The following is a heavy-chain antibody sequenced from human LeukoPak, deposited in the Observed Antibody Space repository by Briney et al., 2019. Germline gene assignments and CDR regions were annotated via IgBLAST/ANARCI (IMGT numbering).Heavy chain of an antibody. D-gene: IGHD6-13*01. CDR1: GFTFSSYA. J-gene: IGHJ3*02. CDR3: ARGPYSSSWYTYGANAFDI. Sequence: GGSLRLSCAASGFTFSSYAMHWVRQAPGKGLEYVSAISSNGGSTYYANSVKGRFTISRDNSKNTLYLQMGSLRAEDMAVYYCARGPYSSSWYTYGANAFDIWGQGTMVTVSS. CDR2: ISSNGGST. V-gene: IGHV3-64*01.